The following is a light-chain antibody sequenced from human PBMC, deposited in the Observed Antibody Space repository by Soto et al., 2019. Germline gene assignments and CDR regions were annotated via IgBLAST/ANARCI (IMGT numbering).Light chain of an antibody. CDR3: QHYRVYSEA. J-gene: IGKJ1*01. CDR2: KAS. CDR1: QTISDW. V-gene: IGKV1-5*03. Sequence: DIQMTQSPSALSASREDRVTITCRASQTISDWLAWHQQKPGKAPKLLIYKASSLESGVPSRFSGSGSGTEFTLTFSSLQPDDFAPYPCQHYRVYSEAFGQGTKVDIK.